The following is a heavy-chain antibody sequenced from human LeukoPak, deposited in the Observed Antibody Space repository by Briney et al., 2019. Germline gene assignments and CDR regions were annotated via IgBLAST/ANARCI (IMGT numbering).Heavy chain of an antibody. Sequence: GGSLRLSCAASGFTFDDYAMHWVRQAPGKGLEWVSGISWNSGSIGYADSVKGRFTISRDNAKNSLYLQMNSLRAEDTALYYCAKAIYSSSWYDYWGQGTLVTASS. D-gene: IGHD6-13*01. CDR2: ISWNSGSI. CDR3: AKAIYSSSWYDY. V-gene: IGHV3-9*01. CDR1: GFTFDDYA. J-gene: IGHJ4*02.